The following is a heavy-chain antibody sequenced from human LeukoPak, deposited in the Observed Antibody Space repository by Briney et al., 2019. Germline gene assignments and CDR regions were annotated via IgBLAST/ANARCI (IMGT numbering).Heavy chain of an antibody. CDR1: GYTFTGYY. CDR3: ARDFYGSGSYSPNWFDP. D-gene: IGHD3-10*01. V-gene: IGHV1-2*02. J-gene: IGHJ5*02. CDR2: INPNSGGT. Sequence: GAPVKVSCKASGYTFTGYYMHWVRQAPGQGLEWMGWINPNSGGTNYAQKFQGRGTMTRGTSLSTAYMELSRLRSDGTAVYYCARDFYGSGSYSPNWFDPWGQGTLVTVSS.